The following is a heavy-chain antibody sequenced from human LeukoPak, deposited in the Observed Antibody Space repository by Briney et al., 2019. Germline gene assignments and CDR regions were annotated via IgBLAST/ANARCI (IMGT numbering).Heavy chain of an antibody. V-gene: IGHV1-18*01. Sequence: GTSVKVSCKASGYTFIKYGISWVRQAPGQGLEGVGWISIYNGKTNYAQKFQGRVSMTTDTSTSTAYMELRSLRSDDTAVYYCASATLRCSGGSCYEMDVWGKGTTVTVSS. CDR2: ISIYNGKT. CDR3: ASATLRCSGGSCYEMDV. D-gene: IGHD2-15*01. J-gene: IGHJ6*04. CDR1: GYTFIKYG.